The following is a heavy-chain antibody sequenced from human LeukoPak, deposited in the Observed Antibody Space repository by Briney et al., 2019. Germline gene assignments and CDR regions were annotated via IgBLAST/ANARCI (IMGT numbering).Heavy chain of an antibody. J-gene: IGHJ6*02. V-gene: IGHV3-21*01. CDR2: IYSSSTYI. CDR3: VRELRGYYYGLDV. Sequence: GGSLTLSCVASGFTFSSYDMIWVRQAPGKGLECVSSIYSSSTYIYYADSVKGRFTISRDNAKNSLYLKMSSLRAEDTAVYYCVRELRGYYYGLDVWGQGTTVTVSS. CDR1: GFTFSSYD.